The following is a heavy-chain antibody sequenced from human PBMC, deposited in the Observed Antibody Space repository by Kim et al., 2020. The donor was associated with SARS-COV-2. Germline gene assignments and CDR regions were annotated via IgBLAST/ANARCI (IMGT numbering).Heavy chain of an antibody. J-gene: IGHJ4*02. CDR2: IYTSGST. D-gene: IGHD2-21*01. V-gene: IGHV4-61*02. CDR1: GGSISSGSYY. CDR3: ARWVVIAYYFDY. Sequence: SETLSLTCTVSGGSISSGSYYWSWIRQPAGKGLEWIGRIYTSGSTNYNPPLKSRVTISVDTSNNQFSLKLSSVTAADTAVYYCARWVVIAYYFDYWGQGTLVTVSS.